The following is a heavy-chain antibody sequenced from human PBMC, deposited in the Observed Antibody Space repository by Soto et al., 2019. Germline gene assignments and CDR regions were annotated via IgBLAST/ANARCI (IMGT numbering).Heavy chain of an antibody. D-gene: IGHD6-13*01. CDR2: ISSSSSYI. J-gene: IGHJ6*02. V-gene: IGHV3-21*01. CDR1: GFTFSSYS. CDR3: ARDRQQLVNYYYYGMDV. Sequence: EVQLVESGGGLVKPGGSLRLSCAASGFTFSSYSMNWVRQAPGKGLEWVSSISSSSSYIYYADSVKGRFTISRDNAKNXXYLQMNSLRAEDTAVYYCARDRQQLVNYYYYGMDVWGQGTTVTVSS.